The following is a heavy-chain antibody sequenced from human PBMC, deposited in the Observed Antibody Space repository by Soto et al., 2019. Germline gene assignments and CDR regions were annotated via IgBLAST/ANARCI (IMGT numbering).Heavy chain of an antibody. D-gene: IGHD3-9*01. CDR3: AKKEGGILTGFFLSAFDI. CDR2: ISGSGGST. Sequence: GGSLRLSCAASGFTFSSYAMSWVRQAPGKGLEWVSAISGSGGSTYYADSVKGRFTISRDNSKNTLYLQMNSLRAEDTAVYYCAKKEGGILTGFFLSAFDIWGQGTMVTVSS. CDR1: GFTFSSYA. V-gene: IGHV3-23*01. J-gene: IGHJ3*02.